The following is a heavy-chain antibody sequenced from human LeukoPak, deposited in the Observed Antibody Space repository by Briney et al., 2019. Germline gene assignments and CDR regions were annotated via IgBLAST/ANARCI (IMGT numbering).Heavy chain of an antibody. CDR3: ARSGAVVVITSLLGY. D-gene: IGHD3-22*01. Sequence: ASVKVSCKASGYTFTGYYMHRVRQAPGQGLEWMGWINPNSGGTNYAQKFQGRVTMTRDTSISTAYMELSRLRSDDTAVYYCARSGAVVVITSLLGYWGQGTLVTVSS. CDR2: INPNSGGT. V-gene: IGHV1-2*02. CDR1: GYTFTGYY. J-gene: IGHJ4*02.